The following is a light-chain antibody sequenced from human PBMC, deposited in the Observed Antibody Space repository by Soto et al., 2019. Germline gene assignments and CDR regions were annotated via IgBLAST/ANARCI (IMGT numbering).Light chain of an antibody. CDR3: QQRSNWPLT. CDR2: DAS. V-gene: IGKV3-11*01. CDR1: QSISNY. J-gene: IGKJ4*01. Sequence: EIVLTQSPATLSLSPGERATLSCRASQSISNYLGWYQQKPGQAPRLLIYDASNRATDTPARFSGSGSGTDFTLIISNLEPEDFALYFCQQRSNWPLTFGGGTKVEIK.